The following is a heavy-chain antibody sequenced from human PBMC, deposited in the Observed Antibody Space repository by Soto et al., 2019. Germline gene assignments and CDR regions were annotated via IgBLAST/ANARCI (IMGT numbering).Heavy chain of an antibody. CDR1: GFTFSSYG. CDR3: AREKPSYYDSSGPGAFDI. J-gene: IGHJ3*02. Sequence: PGGSLRLSCAASGFTFSSYGMHWVRQAPGKGLEWVAVIYSGGSTYYADSVKGRFTISRDNSKNTLYLQMNSLRAEDTAVYYCAREKPSYYDSSGPGAFDIWGQGTMVTVSS. D-gene: IGHD3-22*01. CDR2: IYSGGST. V-gene: IGHV3-NL1*01.